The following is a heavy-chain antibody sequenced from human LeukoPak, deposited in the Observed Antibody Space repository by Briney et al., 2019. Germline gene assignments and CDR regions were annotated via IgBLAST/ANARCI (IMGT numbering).Heavy chain of an antibody. D-gene: IGHD1-26*01. Sequence: PGGSLRLSCAASGFTVSSNYMSWVRQAPGKGLEWVSVIYSGGSTYYADSVKGRFTISRDNSKNTLYLQMNSLRAEDTAVYYCAYSYSGSYSDAFDIWGQGTMVTVSS. CDR3: AYSYSGSYSDAFDI. V-gene: IGHV3-66*01. CDR1: GFTVSSNY. J-gene: IGHJ3*02. CDR2: IYSGGST.